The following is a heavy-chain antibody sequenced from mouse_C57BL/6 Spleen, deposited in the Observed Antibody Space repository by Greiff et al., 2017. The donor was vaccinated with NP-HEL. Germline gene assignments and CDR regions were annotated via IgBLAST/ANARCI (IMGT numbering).Heavy chain of an antibody. CDR3: TVYDRTRYYFDY. D-gene: IGHD2-3*01. Sequence: EVQLQQSGAELVRPGASVKLSCTASGFNIKDDYMHWVKQRPEQGLEWIGWIDPENGDTEYASKFQGKATITADTSSNTAYLQLSSLTSEDTAVYYCTVYDRTRYYFDYWGQGTTLTVSS. CDR1: GFNIKDDY. CDR2: IDPENGDT. J-gene: IGHJ2*01. V-gene: IGHV14-4*01.